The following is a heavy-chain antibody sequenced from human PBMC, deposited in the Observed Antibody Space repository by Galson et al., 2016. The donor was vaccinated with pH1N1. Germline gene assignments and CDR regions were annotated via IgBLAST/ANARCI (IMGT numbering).Heavy chain of an antibody. CDR2: IKEDGSEK. Sequence: SLRLSCAASGYTFSNYWMTWVRQAPGKGLEWVANIKEDGSEKYYGDSVNGRFTISRDNANNSLFLQMNSLRADDTALYYCARERLYSRGGYIDFWGQGTLVTVSS. D-gene: IGHD3-16*01. CDR3: ARERLYSRGGYIDF. J-gene: IGHJ4*02. V-gene: IGHV3-7*01. CDR1: GYTFSNYW.